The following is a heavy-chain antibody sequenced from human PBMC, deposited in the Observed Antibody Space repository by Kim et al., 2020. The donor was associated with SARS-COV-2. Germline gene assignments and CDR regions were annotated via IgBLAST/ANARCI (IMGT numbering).Heavy chain of an antibody. V-gene: IGHV4-59*13. CDR3: AGGGGWLTDS. Sequence: SETLSLTCSVSGGSFSSYYWNWIRQPPGKGLEWIGYIYKSVSTNYNPSLKSRVTISVDTSKNQFSLKLNSVTAADTAVYYCAGGGGWLTDSWGQGTLVTVSS. CDR1: GGSFSSYY. CDR2: IYKSVST. D-gene: IGHD3-22*01. J-gene: IGHJ4*02.